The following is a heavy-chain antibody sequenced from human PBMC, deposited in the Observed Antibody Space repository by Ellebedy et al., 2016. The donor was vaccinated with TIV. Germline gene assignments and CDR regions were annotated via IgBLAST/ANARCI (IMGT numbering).Heavy chain of an antibody. Sequence: SGPTLVKPTQTLTLTCTFSGFSLNARGVGVSWIRQPPGKALEWLSVIYWDDDQRYSPSLKSRLAINKDTSKNQVVLTMTNMDPVDSGTYYCVQSEAYVRLENTGPFDYWGQGALVTVSS. CDR2: IYWDDDQ. J-gene: IGHJ4*02. V-gene: IGHV2-5*02. CDR1: GFSLNARGVG. D-gene: IGHD2-8*02. CDR3: VQSEAYVRLENTGPFDY.